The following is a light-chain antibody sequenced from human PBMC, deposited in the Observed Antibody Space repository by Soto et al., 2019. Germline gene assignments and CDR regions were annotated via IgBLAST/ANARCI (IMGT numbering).Light chain of an antibody. CDR1: QSISSW. CDR3: QHYNSYSEA. V-gene: IGKV1-5*03. J-gene: IGKJ1*01. Sequence: DIQMPQSPSTLSASVGARVTITGRASQSISSWLAWYQQKPGKAPKLLIYKASTLKSGVPSRFSGSGSGTEFTLTISSLQPDDFATYYCQHYNSYSEAVGQGNKVDIK. CDR2: KAS.